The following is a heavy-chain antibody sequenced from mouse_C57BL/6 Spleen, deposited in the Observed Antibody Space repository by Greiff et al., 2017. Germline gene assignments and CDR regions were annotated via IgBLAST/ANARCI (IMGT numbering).Heavy chain of an antibody. Sequence: EVKLMESGGGLVQPGGSLRLSCAASGFTFTDYYMSWVRQPPGKALEWLGFIRNKANGYTTEYSASVKGRFTISGDNSQSILYLQMNALRAEDSATYYCARYTLRGFAYWGQGTLVTVSA. CDR1: GFTFTDYY. D-gene: IGHD1-1*01. J-gene: IGHJ3*01. CDR2: IRNKANGYTT. V-gene: IGHV7-3*01. CDR3: ARYTLRGFAY.